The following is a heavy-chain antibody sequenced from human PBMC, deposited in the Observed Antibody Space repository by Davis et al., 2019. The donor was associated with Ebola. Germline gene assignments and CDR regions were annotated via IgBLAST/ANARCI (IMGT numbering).Heavy chain of an antibody. D-gene: IGHD3-22*01. CDR3: ARPLYDSSGYHY. CDR1: GLTFSNYG. Sequence: GESLKISCAASGLTFSNYGMHWVRQAPGKGLEWVAVIWYDGSNKYYADSVKGRFTISRDNSKNTLYLQMNSLRAEDTAVYYCARPLYDSSGYHYWGQGTLVTVSS. J-gene: IGHJ4*02. V-gene: IGHV3-33*01. CDR2: IWYDGSNK.